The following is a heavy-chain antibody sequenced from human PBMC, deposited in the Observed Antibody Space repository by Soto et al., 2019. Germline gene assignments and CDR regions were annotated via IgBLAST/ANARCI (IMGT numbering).Heavy chain of an antibody. CDR3: ARDIYGGNCCDAFDI. J-gene: IGHJ3*02. Sequence: QAQLVQSGAEVKKPGASVNISCKASGYTFTNYGFIWVRQAPGHGLEWVGWISPYNGKTEYAQNLQGRVTMTRDKPTSRAYMELRSLRSDDTAVYYCARDIYGGNCCDAFDIWGQGTMVTVSS. V-gene: IGHV1-18*01. D-gene: IGHD2-15*01. CDR2: ISPYNGKT. CDR1: GYTFTNYG.